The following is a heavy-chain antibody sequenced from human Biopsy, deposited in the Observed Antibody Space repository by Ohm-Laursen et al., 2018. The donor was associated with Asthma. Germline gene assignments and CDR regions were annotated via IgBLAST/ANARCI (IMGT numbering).Heavy chain of an antibody. Sequence: SLRLSCAASGFTVSRDHMFWVRQAPGKGLEWVSVIYSGGTSDTADSVRGRFTISRDFYKNTLYLQMDSLRAEDTAVYYCARGDSSGWSHYYFDYWAREPWSPSPQ. CDR1: GFTVSRDH. J-gene: IGHJ4*02. CDR3: ARGDSSGWSHYYFDY. D-gene: IGHD6-19*01. V-gene: IGHV3-53*01. CDR2: IYSGGTS.